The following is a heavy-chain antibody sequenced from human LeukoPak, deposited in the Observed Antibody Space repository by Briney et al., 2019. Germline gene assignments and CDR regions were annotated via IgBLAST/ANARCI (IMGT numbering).Heavy chain of an antibody. CDR3: AKRSGYCSSTSCQYYYYYMDV. CDR1: GFTFSSYA. V-gene: IGHV3-30*04. J-gene: IGHJ6*03. Sequence: GGSLRLSCAASGFTFSSYAMHWVRQAPGKGLEWVTIISFDGSNKYYADSVKGRFTISRDNSKNTLYLQMKSLRAEDTAVYYCAKRSGYCSSTSCQYYYYYMDVWGKGTTVTISS. CDR2: ISFDGSNK. D-gene: IGHD2-2*01.